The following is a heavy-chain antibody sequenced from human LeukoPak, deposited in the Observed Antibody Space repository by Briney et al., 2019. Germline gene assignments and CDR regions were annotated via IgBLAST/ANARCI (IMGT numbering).Heavy chain of an antibody. CDR3: ARWRPYGSGNFFFDY. D-gene: IGHD3-10*01. CDR1: GYTFADYY. J-gene: IGHJ4*02. V-gene: IGHV1-2*02. CDR2: TNPNTGVT. Sequence: GASVKVSCKTSGYTFADYYIHWVRQAPGQGLEWMGWTNPNTGVTNYALKFQGRVSMTRDTSISTASVELNNLRSDDTAIFYCARWRPYGSGNFFFDYWGQGTLVTVSS.